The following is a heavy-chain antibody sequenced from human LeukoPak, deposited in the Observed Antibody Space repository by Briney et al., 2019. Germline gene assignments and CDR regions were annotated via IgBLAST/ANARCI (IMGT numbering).Heavy chain of an antibody. CDR2: IRYDGSNK. J-gene: IGHJ6*02. CDR3: ARSSGNGSGRTNYYYGMDD. V-gene: IGHV3-33*01. D-gene: IGHD3-10*01. Sequence: GGSLRLSCAASGFTFSSYGMHWVRQAAGKGLEWVAIIRYDGSNKYYADSVKGRFTISRDNSKNTLYLQMNSLRAEDTAVYYCARSSGNGSGRTNYYYGMDDWGQGTTVTVSS. CDR1: GFTFSSYG.